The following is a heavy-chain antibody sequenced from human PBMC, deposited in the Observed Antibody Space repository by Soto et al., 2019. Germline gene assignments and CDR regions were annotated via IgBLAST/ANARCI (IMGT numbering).Heavy chain of an antibody. V-gene: IGHV4-31*03. Sequence: PSETLSLTCTVSGGSISSGGYYWSWIRQHPGKGLEWIGYIYYSGSTYYNPSLKSRVTISVDTSKNQFSLKLSSVTAADTAVYYCARRIAYCGGDCSPDAFDIWGQGTMVTVSS. J-gene: IGHJ3*02. CDR2: IYYSGST. CDR3: ARRIAYCGGDCSPDAFDI. D-gene: IGHD2-21*02. CDR1: GGSISSGGYY.